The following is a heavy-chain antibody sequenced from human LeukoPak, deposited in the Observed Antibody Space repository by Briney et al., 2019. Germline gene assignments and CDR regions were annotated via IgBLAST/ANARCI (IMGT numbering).Heavy chain of an antibody. Sequence: ASVKVSCKASGYTFTSYYIHWVRQAAGQGLEWMGIINPSGDGDSTSYAQKFQGRAIMTRDMSTNTVYMELSSLRSEDTAVYYCARGVCSGTSCYWGHNWFDPWGQGTLVTVSS. CDR2: INPSGDGDST. CDR1: GYTFTSYY. V-gene: IGHV1-46*01. CDR3: ARGVCSGTSCYWGHNWFDP. D-gene: IGHD2-2*01. J-gene: IGHJ5*02.